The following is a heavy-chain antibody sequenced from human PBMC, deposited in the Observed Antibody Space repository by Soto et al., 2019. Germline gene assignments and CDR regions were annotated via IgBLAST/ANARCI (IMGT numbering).Heavy chain of an antibody. CDR2: IIPIFGTA. D-gene: IGHD2-15*01. CDR3: ARELMVVAAPSYYFDY. Sequence: QVQLVQSGAEVKKPGSSVKVSCKASGGTFSSYAISWVRQAPGQGLEWMGGIIPIFGTANYAQKFQGRVTITADESTSXAYMELSSLRSEDTAVYYCARELMVVAAPSYYFDYWGQGTLVTVSS. V-gene: IGHV1-69*12. J-gene: IGHJ4*02. CDR1: GGTFSSYA.